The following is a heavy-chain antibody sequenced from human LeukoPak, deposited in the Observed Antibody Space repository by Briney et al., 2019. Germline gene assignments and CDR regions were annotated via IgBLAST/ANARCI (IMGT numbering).Heavy chain of an antibody. J-gene: IGHJ4*02. V-gene: IGHV1-69*01. D-gene: IGHD3-16*02. CDR3: ARDSPLSRYDYVWGSYRPSHFDY. CDR1: GGTFSSYA. Sequence: SVKVSCKASGGTFSSYAISWVRQAPGQGLEWMGGIIPIFGTANYAQKFQGRVTITADESTSTAYMELSSLRPEDTAVYYCARDSPLSRYDYVWGSYRPSHFDYWGQGTLVTVSS. CDR2: IIPIFGTA.